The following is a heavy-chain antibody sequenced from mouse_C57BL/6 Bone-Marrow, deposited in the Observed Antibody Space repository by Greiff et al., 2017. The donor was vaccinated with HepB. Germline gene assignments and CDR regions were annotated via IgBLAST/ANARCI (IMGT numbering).Heavy chain of an antibody. Sequence: DVQLVESGGDLVKPGGSLKLSCAASGFTFSSYGMSWVRQTPDKRLEWVATISSGGSYTYYPDSVKGRFTISRDNAKNTLYLQMSSLKSEDTAMYYCAGLYDYDSWFAYWGQGTLVTVSA. CDR2: ISSGGSYT. V-gene: IGHV5-6*01. CDR1: GFTFSSYG. D-gene: IGHD2-4*01. CDR3: AGLYDYDSWFAY. J-gene: IGHJ3*01.